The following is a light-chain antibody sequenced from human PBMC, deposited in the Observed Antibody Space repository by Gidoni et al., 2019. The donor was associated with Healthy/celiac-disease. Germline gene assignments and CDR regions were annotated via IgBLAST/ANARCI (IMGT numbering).Light chain of an antibody. J-gene: IGKJ2*01. CDR2: GAS. CDR1: QRVSSSY. Sequence: IVLTQSPGTLSLSPGERASQRVSSSYLAWYQQKPGQAPRLLIYGASSRATGIPDRFSGSGSGTDCTFTISRLEPEDFAVYYCQQYGSSPQMDTFGQGTKLEIK. V-gene: IGKV3-20*01. CDR3: QQYGSSPQMDT.